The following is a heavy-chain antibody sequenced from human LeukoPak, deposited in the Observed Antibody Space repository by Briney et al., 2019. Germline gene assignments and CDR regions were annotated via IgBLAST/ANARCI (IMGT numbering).Heavy chain of an antibody. Sequence: GGSLRLSCAAPGFSVSRNYMTWVRQAPGKGLEWVSAISGSGGSTYYADSVKGRFTISRDNSKNTLYLQMNSLRAEDTAVYYCAKSGTTVTHNWFDPWGQGTLVTVSS. CDR3: AKSGTTVTHNWFDP. V-gene: IGHV3-23*01. D-gene: IGHD4-17*01. J-gene: IGHJ5*02. CDR2: ISGSGGST. CDR1: GFSVSRNY.